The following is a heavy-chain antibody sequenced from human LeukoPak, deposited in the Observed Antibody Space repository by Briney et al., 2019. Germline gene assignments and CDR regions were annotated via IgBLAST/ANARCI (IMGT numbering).Heavy chain of an antibody. J-gene: IGHJ4*02. D-gene: IGHD6-6*01. CDR3: AKGGSSSRPYYFDF. V-gene: IGHV3-23*01. CDR1: GFSFSSYA. CDR2: ITDSGGST. Sequence: GGSLRLSCAASGFSFSSYAMSWVRQVPGKGLEWASAITDSGGSTYHADSVKGRFTISRDNSKNTLFLQMNSLRVEDTAIYYCAKGGSSSRPYYFDFWGQGTLVTVSS.